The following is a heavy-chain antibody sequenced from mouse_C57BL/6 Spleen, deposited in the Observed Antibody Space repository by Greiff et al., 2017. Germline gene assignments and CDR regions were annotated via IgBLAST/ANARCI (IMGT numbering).Heavy chain of an antibody. CDR3: ARSPFYYGSSYGYFDV. CDR1: GYTFTSYW. D-gene: IGHD1-1*01. Sequence: VQLQQPGAELVMPGASVKLSCKASGYTFTSYWMHWVKQRPGQGLEWIGEIDPSDSYTNYNQKFKGKSTLTVDKSSSTAYMQLSSLTSEDSAVXYCARSPFYYGSSYGYFDVWGTGTTVTVSS. CDR2: IDPSDSYT. J-gene: IGHJ1*03. V-gene: IGHV1-69*01.